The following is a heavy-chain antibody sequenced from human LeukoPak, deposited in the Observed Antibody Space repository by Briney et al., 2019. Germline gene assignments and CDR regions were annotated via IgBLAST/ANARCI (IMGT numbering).Heavy chain of an antibody. D-gene: IGHD5-12*01. CDR3: ARHSRSGYIGYENAFDI. V-gene: IGHV4-39*01. CDR1: GDSISSCSYC. Sequence: SETLSLTCTVSGDSISSCSYCWDWIRQPPGKGLEWIGNIYNSANTHYNPSLKTRITMSVDTSKNQFSLKLNSVTAADTGIYYCARHSRSGYIGYENAFDIWGQGTMVTVSS. CDR2: IYNSANT. J-gene: IGHJ3*02.